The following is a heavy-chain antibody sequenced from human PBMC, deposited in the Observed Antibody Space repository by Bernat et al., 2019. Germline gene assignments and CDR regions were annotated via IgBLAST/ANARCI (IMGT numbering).Heavy chain of an antibody. D-gene: IGHD3-3*01. V-gene: IGHV1-8*01. CDR3: ARGQDFWGRRNWFDP. Sequence: QVQLVQSGAEVKKPGASVKVSCKASGYTFTSYDINWVRQATGQGLEWMGWMNPNSGNTGYAQKFQGRVTMTRNTSISTAYMELCSLSSEDTDVYYCARGQDFWGRRNWFDPWGQGTLATVS. CDR2: MNPNSGNT. J-gene: IGHJ5*02. CDR1: GYTFTSYD.